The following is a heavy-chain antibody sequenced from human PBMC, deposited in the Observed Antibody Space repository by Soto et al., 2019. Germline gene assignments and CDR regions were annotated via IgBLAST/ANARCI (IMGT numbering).Heavy chain of an antibody. V-gene: IGHV3-21*01. CDR3: ARDLRAVAGIFDY. CDR1: GFTFGSYS. J-gene: IGHJ4*02. Sequence: EVQLVESGGGLVKPGGSLRLSCAASGFTFGSYSMNWVRQAPGKGLEWVSSISSSSSYIYYADSVKGRFTISRDNAKNSQYLQMNSLRAEDTAVYYCARDLRAVAGIFDYWGQGTLVTVSS. D-gene: IGHD6-19*01. CDR2: ISSSSSYI.